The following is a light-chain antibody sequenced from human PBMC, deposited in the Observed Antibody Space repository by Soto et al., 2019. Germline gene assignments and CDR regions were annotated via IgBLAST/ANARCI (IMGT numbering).Light chain of an antibody. Sequence: EVVLTQSPGTLSLSPGERVTLSCRASQSISNNHLAWYQQKPGQAPRLLIHGTSNRATGIPDRFSGSGSGTDFTLTFSRLEPEDFAVYYCEYYGTSITFGAGTKVDIX. CDR1: QSISNNH. CDR3: EYYGTSIT. J-gene: IGKJ4*01. CDR2: GTS. V-gene: IGKV3-20*01.